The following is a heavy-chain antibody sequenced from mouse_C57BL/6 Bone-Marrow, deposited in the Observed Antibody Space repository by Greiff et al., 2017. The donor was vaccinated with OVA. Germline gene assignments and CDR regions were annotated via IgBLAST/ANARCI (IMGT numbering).Heavy chain of an antibody. D-gene: IGHD1-1*01. J-gene: IGHJ2*01. CDR2: IDPSDSYT. Sequence: VQLQQPGAELVMPGASVKLSCKASGYTFTSYWMHWVKQRPGQGLEWIGEIDPSDSYTNYNQKFKGKSTLTVDKSSSTAYMQLSSLTSEDSAVYYCAILLRFDYWGQGTTLTVSS. CDR1: GYTFTSYW. CDR3: AILLRFDY. V-gene: IGHV1-69*01.